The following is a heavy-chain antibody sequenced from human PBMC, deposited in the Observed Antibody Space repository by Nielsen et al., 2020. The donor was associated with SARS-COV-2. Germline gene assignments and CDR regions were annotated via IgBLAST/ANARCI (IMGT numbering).Heavy chain of an antibody. CDR2: INHSGST. J-gene: IGHJ4*02. V-gene: IGHV4-34*01. D-gene: IGHD5-18*01. CDR1: GGSFSGYY. Sequence: SETLSLTCAVYGGSFSGYYWSWIRQPPGKGLEWIGEINHSGSTNYNPSLKSRVTISVDTSKNQFSLKLSSVTAADTAVYYCARVDTAMVTDYWGQGTLVTVSS. CDR3: ARVDTAMVTDY.